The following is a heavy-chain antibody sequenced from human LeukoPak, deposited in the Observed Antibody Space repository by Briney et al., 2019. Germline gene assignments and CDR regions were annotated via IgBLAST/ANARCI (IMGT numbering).Heavy chain of an antibody. V-gene: IGHV3-13*01. CDR1: GFTFSSYD. J-gene: IGHJ5*02. D-gene: IGHD3-22*01. Sequence: GGSLRLSCAASGFTFSSYDMRWVRQATGKGLEWVSAIGTAGDTYYPGSVKGRFTISRENAKNSLYLQMNSLRAGDTAVYYCARSYDSSGYSWFDPWGQGTLVTVSS. CDR2: IGTAGDT. CDR3: ARSYDSSGYSWFDP.